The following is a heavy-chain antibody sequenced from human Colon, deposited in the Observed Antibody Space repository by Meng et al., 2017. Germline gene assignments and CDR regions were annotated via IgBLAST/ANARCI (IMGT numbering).Heavy chain of an antibody. D-gene: IGHD6-13*01. Sequence: ASVKVSCNASGYTFTGYYMHWVRQAPGQGLEWMGRINPNSGGTNYAQKFQGRVTMTRDTSISTAYMELSRLRSDDTAVYYCARWSSSWYVNWFDPWGQGTLVTVSS. CDR3: ARWSSSWYVNWFDP. CDR1: GYTFTGYY. CDR2: INPNSGGT. J-gene: IGHJ5*02. V-gene: IGHV1-2*06.